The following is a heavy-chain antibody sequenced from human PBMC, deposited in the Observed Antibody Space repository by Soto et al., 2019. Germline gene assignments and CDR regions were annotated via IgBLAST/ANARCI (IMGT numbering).Heavy chain of an antibody. V-gene: IGHV2-5*05. D-gene: IGHD3-3*01. CDR2: IYWDDDK. Sequence: QITLNESGPTQVKPRQTLTLTCTFSGFSLTTSGVGVGWIRQSPGKAPEWLALIYWDDDKRYGPSLKSRLTINKDTSKNQVVLTMADLDPADTATYYCAHRVLRTVFGLVTTTAIYFDFWGQGTPVAVSS. J-gene: IGHJ4*02. CDR3: AHRVLRTVFGLVTTTAIYFDF. CDR1: GFSLTTSGVG.